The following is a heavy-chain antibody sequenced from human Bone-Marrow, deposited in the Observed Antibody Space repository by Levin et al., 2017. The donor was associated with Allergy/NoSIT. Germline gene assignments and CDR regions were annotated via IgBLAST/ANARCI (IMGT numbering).Heavy chain of an antibody. CDR2: ISWDSAGI. CDR3: AKGYCSAGSCYSGPFDT. D-gene: IGHD2-15*01. V-gene: IGHV3-9*01. CDR1: GIILDIYA. J-gene: IGHJ4*02. Sequence: GGSLRLSCAASGIILDIYAMHWVRQAPGKGLEWVSSISWDSAGIGYADSVKGRFTISRDNAKNSLYLQMNSLRVEDTALYYCAKGYCSAGSCYSGPFDTWGQGTLVTVSS.